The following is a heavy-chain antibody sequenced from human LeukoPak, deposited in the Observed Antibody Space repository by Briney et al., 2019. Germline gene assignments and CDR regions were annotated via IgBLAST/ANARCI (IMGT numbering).Heavy chain of an antibody. CDR2: IYYSGST. J-gene: IGHJ4*02. D-gene: IGHD6-19*01. CDR1: GGSISSSSYY. V-gene: IGHV4-39*01. Sequence: SETLSLTCTVSGGSISSSSYYWGWIRQPPGKGLEWIGSIYYSGSTYYNPSLKSRVTISVDTSKNQFSLKLSSVTAADTAVHYCARTGGKQWLPDYWGQGTLVTVSS. CDR3: ARTGGKQWLPDY.